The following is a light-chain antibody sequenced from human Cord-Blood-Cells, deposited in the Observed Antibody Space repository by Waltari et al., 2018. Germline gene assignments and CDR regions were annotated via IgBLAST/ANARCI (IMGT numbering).Light chain of an antibody. CDR2: GAS. CDR3: QQRSNWPPYT. CDR1: QSVSSSY. V-gene: IGKV3D-20*02. J-gene: IGKJ2*01. Sequence: EIVLTQSPGTLSLSPGERATLSCRASQSVSSSYLAWYQQKPGQAPRLLIYGASSSATGIPDRFSGSGSGTDFTLTISRLEPEDFAVYYCQQRSNWPPYTFGQGTKLEIK.